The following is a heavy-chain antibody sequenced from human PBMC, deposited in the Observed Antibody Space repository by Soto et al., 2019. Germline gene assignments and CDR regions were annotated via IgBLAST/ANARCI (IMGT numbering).Heavy chain of an antibody. J-gene: IGHJ4*02. V-gene: IGHV3-53*01. D-gene: IGHD3-3*01. Sequence: PGGSLRLSCAASGFTVSSNYMSWVRQAPGKGLEWVSVIYSGGSTYYADSVKGRFTISRDNSKNTLYLQMNSLRAEDTAVYYCARDRASWSGYSGYFDYWGQGTLVTVSS. CDR1: GFTVSSNY. CDR3: ARDRASWSGYSGYFDY. CDR2: IYSGGST.